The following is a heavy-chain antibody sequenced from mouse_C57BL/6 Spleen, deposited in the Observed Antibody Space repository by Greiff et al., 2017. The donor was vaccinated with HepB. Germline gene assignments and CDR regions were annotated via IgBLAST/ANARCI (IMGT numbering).Heavy chain of an antibody. V-gene: IGHV1-52*01. D-gene: IGHD1-1*01. CDR3: ARTVTTVGYFDY. Sequence: VQLQQPGAELVRPGSSVKLSCKASGYTFTSYWMHWVKQRPIQGLEWIGNIDPSDSETHYNQKFKDKATLTVDKSSSTAYMQLSSLTSEDSAVYYCARTVTTVGYFDYWGQGTTLTVSS. J-gene: IGHJ2*01. CDR1: GYTFTSYW. CDR2: IDPSDSET.